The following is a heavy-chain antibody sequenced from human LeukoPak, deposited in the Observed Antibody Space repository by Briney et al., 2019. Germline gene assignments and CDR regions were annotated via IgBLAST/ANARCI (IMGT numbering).Heavy chain of an antibody. CDR1: GGSISSYY. D-gene: IGHD5-12*01. CDR2: IYYSGST. CDR3: ARERGYSGYAPRGGFDY. J-gene: IGHJ4*02. V-gene: IGHV4-59*01. Sequence: PSETLSLTCTVSGGSISSYYWSWIRQPPGKGLEWIGYIYYSGSTNYNPSLKSRVTISVGTSKNQFSLKLSSVTAADTAVYYCARERGYSGYAPRGGFDYWGQGTLVTVSS.